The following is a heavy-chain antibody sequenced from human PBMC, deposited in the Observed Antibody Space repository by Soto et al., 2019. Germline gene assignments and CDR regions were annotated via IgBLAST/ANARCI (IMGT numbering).Heavy chain of an antibody. CDR2: IYYSGST. D-gene: IGHD3-16*02. CDR1: YY. Sequence: YYWSWIRQPPGKGLEWIGYIYYSGSTNYNPSLKSRVTISVDTSKNQFSLKLSSVTAADTAVYYCARGYRKLDYWGQGTLVTVSS. V-gene: IGHV4-59*01. J-gene: IGHJ4*02. CDR3: ARGYRKLDY.